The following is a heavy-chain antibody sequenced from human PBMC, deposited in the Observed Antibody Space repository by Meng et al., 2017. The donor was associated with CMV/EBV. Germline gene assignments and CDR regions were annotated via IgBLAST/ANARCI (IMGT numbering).Heavy chain of an antibody. J-gene: IGHJ5*02. CDR1: GGSISSSSYY. V-gene: IGHV4-39*07. CDR3: ARGNHDYGERKGRCWFDP. CDR2: IYCSGST. Sequence: SETLSLTCTVSGGSISSSSYYWGWIRQPPGKGLEWIGSIYCSGSTYYNPSLKSRVTISVDTSKNQFSLKLSSVTAADTAVYYCARGNHDYGERKGRCWFDPWGQGTLVTVSS. D-gene: IGHD4-17*01.